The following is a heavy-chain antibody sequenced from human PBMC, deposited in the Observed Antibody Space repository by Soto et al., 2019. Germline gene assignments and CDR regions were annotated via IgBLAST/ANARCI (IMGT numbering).Heavy chain of an antibody. CDR2: ISYDGSNK. CDR3: ARRTTRAVVPSAEDY. V-gene: IGHV3-30*03. J-gene: IGHJ4*02. CDR1: GFTFRNYG. D-gene: IGHD2-2*01. Sequence: GGSLRLSCAASGFTFRNYGMQWVRQAPGKGLEWVALISYDGSNKYYADSVKGRFTISRDNSKNTLYLQMNSLRAEDTAIYYCARRTTRAVVPSAEDYWGQGTLVTVFS.